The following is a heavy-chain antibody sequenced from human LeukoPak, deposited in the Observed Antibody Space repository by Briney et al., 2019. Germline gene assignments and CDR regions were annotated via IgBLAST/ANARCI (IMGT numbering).Heavy chain of an antibody. Sequence: GGSLRLSCAASGFTFSSYAMSWVRQAPGKGLEWVSAISGSGGSTYYADSVKGRFTISRDNSKNTLYLQMNSLRAEDTAVYYCAKDQLTYYFDSSGYYPLAYWGQGTLVTVSS. D-gene: IGHD3-22*01. CDR2: ISGSGGST. J-gene: IGHJ4*02. CDR3: AKDQLTYYFDSSGYYPLAY. CDR1: GFTFSSYA. V-gene: IGHV3-23*01.